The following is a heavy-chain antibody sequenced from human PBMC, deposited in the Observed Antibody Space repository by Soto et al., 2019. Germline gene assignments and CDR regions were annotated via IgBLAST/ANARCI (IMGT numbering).Heavy chain of an antibody. D-gene: IGHD5-18*01. J-gene: IGHJ6*02. CDR1: GGTFSSYA. V-gene: IGHV1-69*13. CDR3: ARNSYGHLSYYYYGMDV. Sequence: GASVKVSFKASGGTFSSYAISWVRQAPGQGLEWMGGIIPIFGTANYAQKFQGRVTITADESTSTAYMELSSLRSEDTAVYYCARNSYGHLSYYYYGMDVWGQGTTVNVSS. CDR2: IIPIFGTA.